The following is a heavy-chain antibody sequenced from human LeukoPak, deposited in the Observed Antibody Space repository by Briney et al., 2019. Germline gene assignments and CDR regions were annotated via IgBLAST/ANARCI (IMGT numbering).Heavy chain of an antibody. V-gene: IGHV1-69*01. J-gene: IGHJ4*02. D-gene: IGHD6-19*01. CDR2: IIPIFGTA. Sequence: SVKVSCKASGGTFSSYAFSWVRQAPGQGLEWMGGIIPIFGTANYAQKFQGRVTITADESTSTAYTELSSLRSEDTAVYYCARDIAVAGYFDYWGQGTLVTVSS. CDR3: ARDIAVAGYFDY. CDR1: GGTFSSYA.